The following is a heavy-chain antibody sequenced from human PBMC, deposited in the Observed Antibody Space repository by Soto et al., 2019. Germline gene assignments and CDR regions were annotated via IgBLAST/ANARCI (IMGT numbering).Heavy chain of an antibody. Sequence: EVQLVESGGGLVQPGGSPRLSCAASGFTFSSYDMHWVRQATGKGLEWVSRIDTAGDTYYPGSVKGRFTISRENAKNSLYLQMNSLRAEDTAVYYCARDRSRGWFDPWGQGTLVIVSS. D-gene: IGHD6-13*01. CDR3: ARDRSRGWFDP. V-gene: IGHV3-13*01. J-gene: IGHJ5*02. CDR1: GFTFSSYD. CDR2: IDTAGDT.